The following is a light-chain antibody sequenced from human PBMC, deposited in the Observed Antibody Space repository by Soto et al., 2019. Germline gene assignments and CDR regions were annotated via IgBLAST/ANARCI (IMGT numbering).Light chain of an antibody. CDR2: GNI. Sequence: QSVLTQPPSVSGAPGQRVIISCIGSSSNIGAGYDVHWYQQRPGTAPKLLIFGNINRPSGVPDRFSGSKSGTSASLAITGLQAEDEGDYYCQSYDSTLSARYVFGTGPKVTVL. J-gene: IGLJ1*01. CDR3: QSYDSTLSARYV. CDR1: SSNIGAGYD. V-gene: IGLV1-40*01.